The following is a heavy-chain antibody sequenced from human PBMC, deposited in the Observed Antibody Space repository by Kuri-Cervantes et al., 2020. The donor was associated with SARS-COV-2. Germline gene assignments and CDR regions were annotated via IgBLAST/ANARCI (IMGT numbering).Heavy chain of an antibody. Sequence: SETLSLTCTVSGGSISSSSYYWSWIRQPPGKGLEWIGYIYYSGSTNYNPSLKSRVTISVDTSKNQFSLKLSSVTAADTAVYYCARLASGSRYYYYYMDVWGKGTTVTVSS. CDR3: ARLASGSRYYYYYMDV. J-gene: IGHJ6*03. D-gene: IGHD3-10*01. V-gene: IGHV4-61*05. CDR1: GGSISSSSYY. CDR2: IYYSGST.